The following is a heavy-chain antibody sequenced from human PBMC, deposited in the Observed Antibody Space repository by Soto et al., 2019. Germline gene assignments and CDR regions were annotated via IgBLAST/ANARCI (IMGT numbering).Heavy chain of an antibody. J-gene: IGHJ4*02. CDR1: GFTFSDYY. V-gene: IGHV3-11*01. Sequence: QVQLVVSGGGLVKPGGSLRISCAASGFTFSDYYISWIRQAPGKGLEWVSYISSSGSIIYYADSVKGRFTISRDIAKNSLYLQMNSLRAEDTAVYYCALAGYDSNYYAVTPLSAGHFWGQGTLVTVSS. CDR3: ALAGYDSNYYAVTPLSAGHF. CDR2: ISSSGSII. D-gene: IGHD4-4*01.